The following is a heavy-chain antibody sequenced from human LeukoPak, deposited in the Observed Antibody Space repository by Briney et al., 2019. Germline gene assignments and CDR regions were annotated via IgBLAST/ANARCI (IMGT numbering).Heavy chain of an antibody. CDR2: ISLSGVT. V-gene: IGHV4-4*02. Sequence: NTGGSLRLSCAASGFTFSSYAMSWVRQPPGQGLEWIGEISLSGVTNYNPSLKSRVTMSLDRSKNHLSLTLTSVTAADTAVYYCSRESGAFSPFGYWGQGTLVTVSS. D-gene: IGHD1-26*01. CDR3: SRESGAFSPFGY. CDR1: GFTFSSYAM. J-gene: IGHJ4*02.